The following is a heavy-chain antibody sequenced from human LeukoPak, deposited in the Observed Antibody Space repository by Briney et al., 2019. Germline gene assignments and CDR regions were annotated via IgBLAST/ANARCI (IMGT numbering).Heavy chain of an antibody. V-gene: IGHV4-4*07. Sequence: PSETLSLTCTVSGGSISSYYWSWIRQPAGKGLEWIGRIYTSGSTNYNPSLKSRVTMSVDTSKNQFSLKLSSVTAADTAVYYCARDPSNFQSKDAFDIWGQGTMVTVSS. D-gene: IGHD2-8*01. CDR1: GGSISSYY. CDR3: ARDPSNFQSKDAFDI. CDR2: IYTSGST. J-gene: IGHJ3*02.